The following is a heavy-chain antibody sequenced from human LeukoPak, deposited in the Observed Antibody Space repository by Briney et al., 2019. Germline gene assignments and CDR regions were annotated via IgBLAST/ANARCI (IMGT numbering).Heavy chain of an antibody. CDR2: ISSNGGST. D-gene: IGHD5-12*01. Sequence: GGSLRLSCSASGFTFSSYAMHWVRQAPGKGLEYVSSISSNGGSTYYADSVKGRFTISRDNSKNTLFLQMSSLRTEDTAVYYCASPYSGYDYNFDHWGQGTLVTVSS. J-gene: IGHJ4*02. CDR3: ASPYSGYDYNFDH. CDR1: GFTFSSYA. V-gene: IGHV3-64D*06.